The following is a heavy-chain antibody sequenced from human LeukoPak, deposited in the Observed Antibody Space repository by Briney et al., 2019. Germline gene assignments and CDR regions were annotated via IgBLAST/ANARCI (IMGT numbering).Heavy chain of an antibody. Sequence: GGSLRLSCAASGFTLSSYSMNWVRQAPGKGLEWVSSISSSSSYIYYADSVKGRFTISRDNAKNSLYLQMNSLRAEDTAVYYCARVRVPAAITWGLGYWGQGTLVTVSS. CDR3: ARVRVPAAITWGLGY. V-gene: IGHV3-21*01. CDR2: ISSSSSYI. J-gene: IGHJ4*02. D-gene: IGHD2-2*01. CDR1: GFTLSSYS.